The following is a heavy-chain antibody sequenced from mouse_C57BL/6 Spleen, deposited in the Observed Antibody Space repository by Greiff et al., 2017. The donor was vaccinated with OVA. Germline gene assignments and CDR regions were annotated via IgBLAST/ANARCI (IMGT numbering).Heavy chain of an antibody. CDR3: ARFYYYGSSSFAY. CDR2: IYPSDSET. J-gene: IGHJ3*01. CDR1: GYTFTSYW. Sequence: QVQLQQPGAELVRPGSSVKLSCKASGYTFTSYWMDWVKQRPGQGLEWIGNIYPSDSETHYNQKFKDKATLTVDKSSSTAYMQLSSLTSEDSAVYYCARFYYYGSSSFAYWGQGTLVTVSA. V-gene: IGHV1-61*01. D-gene: IGHD1-1*01.